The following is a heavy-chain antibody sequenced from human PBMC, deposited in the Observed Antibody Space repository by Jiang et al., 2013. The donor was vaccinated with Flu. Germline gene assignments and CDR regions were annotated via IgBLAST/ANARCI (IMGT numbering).Heavy chain of an antibody. V-gene: IGHV4-59*01. J-gene: IGHJ6*04. Sequence: GSGLVKPSGTLSLTCAVSGGSISSYYWSWIRQPPGKGLEWIGYIYYSGSTNYNPSLKSRVTISVDTSKNQFSLKLSSVTAADTAVYYCARDCGGDCYSGSAYYYGMDVWSKRDHGHRLL. CDR1: GGSISSYY. D-gene: IGHD2-21*02. CDR2: IYYSGST. CDR3: ARDCGGDCYSGSAYYYGMDV.